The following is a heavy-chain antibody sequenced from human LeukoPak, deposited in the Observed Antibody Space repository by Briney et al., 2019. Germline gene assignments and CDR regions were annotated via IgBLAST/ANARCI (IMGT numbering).Heavy chain of an antibody. Sequence: PSQTLSLTCSVSGGSISSGGYFWNWIRQVPGKGLEYIGYLYDRGITYYNPSLKSRVIISLDTSKNHFSLRLSSVTAADTAIYYCARDQGEHFSGGNWFDPWGQGILVTVSS. V-gene: IGHV4-31*03. J-gene: IGHJ5*02. CDR2: LYDRGIT. D-gene: IGHD3-16*01. CDR3: ARDQGEHFSGGNWFDP. CDR1: GGSISSGGYF.